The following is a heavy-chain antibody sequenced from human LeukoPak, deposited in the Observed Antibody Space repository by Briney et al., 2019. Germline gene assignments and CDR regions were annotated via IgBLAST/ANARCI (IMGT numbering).Heavy chain of an antibody. CDR3: ARIGGGSWRNPGYWFDP. D-gene: IGHD2-15*01. Sequence: SETLSLTCAVSGASISSASDYWGWIRPPPGKGLEWLGSIYYGGRTYDNPSLRSRVTISVDTSKNQFSLKLTSVTAADTAVYYCARIGGGSWRNPGYWFDPCGQGNLVTVSS. CDR1: GASISSASDY. V-gene: IGHV4-39*01. J-gene: IGHJ5*02. CDR2: IYYGGRT.